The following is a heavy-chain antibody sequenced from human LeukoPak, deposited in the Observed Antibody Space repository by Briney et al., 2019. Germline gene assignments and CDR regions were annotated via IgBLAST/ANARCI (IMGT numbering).Heavy chain of an antibody. D-gene: IGHD3-10*01. CDR2: IIPIFGTA. J-gene: IGHJ4*02. Sequence: AASVKVSCKASGGTFSSYAISWVRQAPGQGLEWMGGIIPIFGTANYAQKFQGRVTITADESTSTAYMELSSLRSEDTAVYYCASPNPRYYYGSGSYYSLDYWGQGTLVTVSS. CDR3: ASPNPRYYYGSGSYYSLDY. V-gene: IGHV1-69*13. CDR1: GGTFSSYA.